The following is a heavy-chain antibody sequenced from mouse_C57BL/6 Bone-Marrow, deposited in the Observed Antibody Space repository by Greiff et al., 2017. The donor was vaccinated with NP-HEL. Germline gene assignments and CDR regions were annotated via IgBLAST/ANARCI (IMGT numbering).Heavy chain of an antibody. CDR3: ARAPFITTVEAFAY. CDR2: ISDGGSYT. V-gene: IGHV5-4*01. Sequence: DVHLVESGGGLVKPGGSLKLSCAASGFTFSSYAMSWVRQTPEKRLEWVATISDGGSYTYYPDNVKGRFTISRDNAKNNLYLQMSHLKSEDTAMYYCARAPFITTVEAFAYWGQGTLVTVSA. J-gene: IGHJ3*01. D-gene: IGHD1-1*01. CDR1: GFTFSSYA.